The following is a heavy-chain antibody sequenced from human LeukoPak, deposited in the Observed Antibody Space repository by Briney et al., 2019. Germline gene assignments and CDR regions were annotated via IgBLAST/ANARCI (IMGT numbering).Heavy chain of an antibody. D-gene: IGHD3-9*01. CDR1: GFSFTSYA. J-gene: IGHJ4*02. CDR3: AKGDYDILTGYYNSYYFDY. Sequence: GGSLRLSCAASGFSFTSYAMSWVRQAPGKGLDWVSGISGSGTTIYYADSAKGRFTISRDNSKNTLYLQMNSLRAEDTAVYYCAKGDYDILTGYYNSYYFDYWGQGTLVTVSS. CDR2: ISGSGTTI. V-gene: IGHV3-23*01.